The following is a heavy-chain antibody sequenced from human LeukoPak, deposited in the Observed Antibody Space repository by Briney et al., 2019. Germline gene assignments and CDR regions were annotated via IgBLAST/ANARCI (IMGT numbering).Heavy chain of an antibody. D-gene: IGHD6-6*01. CDR3: AAVIAARPVDYYYYGMDV. CDR2: IIPIFGTP. Sequence: GASVKVSCKASGGTFSSYAISWVRQAPGQGLEWMGGIIPIFGTPNYAQKFQGRVTITADESTSTAYMELSSLRSEDTAVYYCAAVIAARPVDYYYYGMDVWGQGTTVTVSS. V-gene: IGHV1-69*13. J-gene: IGHJ6*02. CDR1: GGTFSSYA.